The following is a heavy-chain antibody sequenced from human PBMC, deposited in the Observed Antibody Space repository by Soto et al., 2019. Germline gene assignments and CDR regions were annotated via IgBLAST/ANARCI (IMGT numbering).Heavy chain of an antibody. CDR3: ARALFGYSSTWYYFDY. CDR1: GFTFSDYY. J-gene: IGHJ4*02. Sequence: QVHLVESGGGLVKPGGSLRLSCAASGFTFSDYYMSWIRQAPGKGLEWISYISSTLSYTNYADSAKGRFTISRDNAKNSLYLQVSRPRAEDMAVYYCARALFGYSSTWYYFDYWGQGTLVTVSS. D-gene: IGHD6-13*01. V-gene: IGHV3-11*05. CDR2: ISSTLSYT.